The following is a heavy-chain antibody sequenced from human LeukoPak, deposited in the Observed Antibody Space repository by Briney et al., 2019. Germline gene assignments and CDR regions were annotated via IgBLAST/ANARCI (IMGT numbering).Heavy chain of an antibody. J-gene: IGHJ4*01. CDR1: GASISSGAYS. V-gene: IGHV4-39*01. Sequence: SETLSLTCTVSGASISSGAYSWGWVRQPPGKGLEWIGSFYYGGSTSYNASLKTRVNISVDTPKNQLSLRLNSVTAADTSGYYCAALAVAGTSEGYWGQGSLIIVSS. CDR2: FYYGGST. CDR3: AALAVAGTSEGY. D-gene: IGHD6-19*01.